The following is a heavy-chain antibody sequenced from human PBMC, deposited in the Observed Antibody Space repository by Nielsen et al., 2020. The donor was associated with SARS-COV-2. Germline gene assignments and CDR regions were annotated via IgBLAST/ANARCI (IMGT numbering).Heavy chain of an antibody. CDR3: ARERRDNYFDY. Sequence: SETLSLTCAVYGGSFSDYHWSWIRQSPGKGLEWIGEINHSGSTNYNPSLKSRVTMSVDTSKNQFSLKLNSVTAADTAVYYCARERRDNYFDYWGQGTLVTVSS. J-gene: IGHJ4*02. V-gene: IGHV4-34*01. CDR1: GGSFSDYH. CDR2: INHSGST.